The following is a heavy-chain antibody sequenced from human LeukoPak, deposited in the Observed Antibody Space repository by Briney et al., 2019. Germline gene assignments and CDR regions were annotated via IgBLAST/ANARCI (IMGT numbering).Heavy chain of an antibody. D-gene: IGHD5-18*01. Sequence: PGGSLRLSCAASGFTFSSYEMNWVRQAPGKGLEWVSYISSSGTTIYYADSVKGRFTISRDNAKNSLYLQMNSLRAEDTAVYYCARDFGYHDAFDIWGQGTMVTVSS. V-gene: IGHV3-48*03. J-gene: IGHJ3*02. CDR3: ARDFGYHDAFDI. CDR2: ISSSGTTI. CDR1: GFTFSSYE.